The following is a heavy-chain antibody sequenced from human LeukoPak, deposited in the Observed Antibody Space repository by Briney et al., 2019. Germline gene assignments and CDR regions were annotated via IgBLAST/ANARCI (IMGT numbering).Heavy chain of an antibody. CDR1: GGSISSYY. CDR2: IYYSGST. CDR3: ARESLVKHALDI. Sequence: SETLSLTCTVSGGSISSYYWSWIRQPPGKGLEWIGYIYYSGSTNYNPSLKSRVTISVDTSKNQFSLKLSSVTAADTAVYYCARESLVKHALDIWGQGTMVTVSS. J-gene: IGHJ3*02. V-gene: IGHV4-59*01. D-gene: IGHD2-21*01.